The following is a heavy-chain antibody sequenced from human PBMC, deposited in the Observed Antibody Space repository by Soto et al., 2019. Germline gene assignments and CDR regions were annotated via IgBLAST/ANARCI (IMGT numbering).Heavy chain of an antibody. D-gene: IGHD3-10*01. CDR2: ITPSGGST. J-gene: IGHJ6*02. CDR1: GYTFTSYY. CDR3: ASRGYYGAGSYYHHYYYYYGMDV. Sequence: QVQLVQSGAEVKKPGASVKVSCKASGYTFTSYYMHWVRQAPGQGLEWMGIITPSGGSTSYAQKCQGRVTMTRDTSTITVYMELSSLRSEDTAVYYCASRGYYGAGSYYHHYYYYYGMDVWGQGTTVTVSS. V-gene: IGHV1-46*01.